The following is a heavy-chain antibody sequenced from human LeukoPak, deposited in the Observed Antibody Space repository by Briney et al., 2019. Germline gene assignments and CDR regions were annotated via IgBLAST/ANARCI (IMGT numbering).Heavy chain of an antibody. CDR3: ARVGIAVAIDY. CDR1: GFSFSGFW. D-gene: IGHD6-19*01. Sequence: GGSLRLSCAASGFSFSGFWMSWLRQAPGKGLEWVANIKEDGKKIYQVDSLKGRFTISRDNAKNSLYLQMNSLRAEDTTVYYCARVGIAVAIDYWGQGTLVTVSS. J-gene: IGHJ4*02. CDR2: IKEDGKKI. V-gene: IGHV3-7*01.